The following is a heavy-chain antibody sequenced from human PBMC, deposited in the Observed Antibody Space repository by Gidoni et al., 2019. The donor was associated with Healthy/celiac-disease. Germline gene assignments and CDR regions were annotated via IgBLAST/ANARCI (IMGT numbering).Heavy chain of an antibody. CDR1: GGSISRSNW. Sequence: QVQLQESGPGLVKPSGTLSLTCAVSGGSISRSNWWSWVRQPPGKGLEWIGEIYHSGSTNYNPSLKSRVTISVDKSKNQFSLKLSSVTAADTAVYYCARTPPNHAKRWLQLRWFDPWGQGTLVTVSS. V-gene: IGHV4-4*02. J-gene: IGHJ5*02. CDR2: IYHSGST. CDR3: ARTPPNHAKRWLQLRWFDP. D-gene: IGHD5-12*01.